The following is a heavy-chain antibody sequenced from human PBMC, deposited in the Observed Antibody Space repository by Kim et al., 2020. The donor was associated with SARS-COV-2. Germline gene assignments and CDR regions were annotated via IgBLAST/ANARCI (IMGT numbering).Heavy chain of an antibody. Sequence: GGSLRLSCAASGFTFSSYSMNWVRQAPGKGLEWVSSISSSSSYIYYADSVKGRFTISRDNAKNSLYLQMNSLRAEDTAVYYCARGSRVVRGVGYFDYWGQGTLVTVSS. CDR2: ISSSSSYI. J-gene: IGHJ4*02. D-gene: IGHD3-10*01. CDR1: GFTFSSYS. CDR3: ARGSRVVRGVGYFDY. V-gene: IGHV3-21*01.